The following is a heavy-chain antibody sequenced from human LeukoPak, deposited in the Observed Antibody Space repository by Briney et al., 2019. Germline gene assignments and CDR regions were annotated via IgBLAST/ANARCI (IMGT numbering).Heavy chain of an antibody. CDR2: IYTSGST. V-gene: IGHV4-4*07. CDR3: ARDGGTAVGATYFDY. J-gene: IGHJ4*02. CDR1: GGSISSYY. Sequence: SETLSLTCTVSGGSISSYYWSWLRQPAGKGLEWLGRIYTSGSTNYNPSLKRRVTISVDTSKNQLSLKLSSVTAADTAVYYCARDGGTAVGATYFDYWGQGTLVTVSS. D-gene: IGHD1-26*01.